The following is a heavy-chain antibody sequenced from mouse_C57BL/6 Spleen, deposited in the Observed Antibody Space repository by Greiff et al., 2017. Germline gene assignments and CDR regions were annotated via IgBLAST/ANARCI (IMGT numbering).Heavy chain of an antibody. CDR1: GFTFSSYA. CDR2: ISDGGSYT. CDR3: ARESYGGNFDY. J-gene: IGHJ2*01. Sequence: EVQLVESGGGLVKPGGSLKLSCAASGFTFSSYAMSWVRQTPEKRLEWVATISDGGSYTYYPDNVKGRFTISRDNAENNLYLQMSHLKSEDTAMYYCARESYGGNFDYWGQGTTLTVSS. D-gene: IGHD1-1*01. V-gene: IGHV5-4*01.